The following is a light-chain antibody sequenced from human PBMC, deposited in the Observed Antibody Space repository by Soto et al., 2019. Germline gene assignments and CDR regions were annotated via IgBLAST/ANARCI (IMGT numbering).Light chain of an antibody. CDR1: QGVGGN. V-gene: IGKV3-15*01. Sequence: IVVTQSPATLSVSPGERVTLSCRASQGVGGNLAWYQQRPGQAPRLLIYDASTRATGIPDRFSGSGSGTDITHTISSLQSEDYAHYYSQQFNIWPHMRSFGGGTKLQ. CDR3: QQFNIWPHMRS. J-gene: IGKJ4*01. CDR2: DAS.